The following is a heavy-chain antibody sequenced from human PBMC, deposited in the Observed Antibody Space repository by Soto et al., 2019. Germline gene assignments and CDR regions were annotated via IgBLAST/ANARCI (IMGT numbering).Heavy chain of an antibody. CDR3: ARDLQAGDDNVNWFAP. CDR1: GFSISRSA. D-gene: IGHD1-1*01. Sequence: QVQLVESGGGVVQPGRSLRLSCAASGFSISRSAMHWVRQAPGKGLEWVAVIAYDVSNKWYADSAKGRFTISSDNSKNTLYLEMSSLRAEDTAIYYCARDLQAGDDNVNWFAPWGQGTLVTVSS. CDR2: IAYDVSNK. J-gene: IGHJ5*02. V-gene: IGHV3-30-3*01.